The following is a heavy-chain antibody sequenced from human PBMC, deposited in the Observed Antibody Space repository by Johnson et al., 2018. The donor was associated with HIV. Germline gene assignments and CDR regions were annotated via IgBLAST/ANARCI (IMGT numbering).Heavy chain of an antibody. CDR2: ISYDGSNK. CDR1: GFTFSSYG. J-gene: IGHJ3*02. CDR3: ARNSHSSNWYEWEAFDI. D-gene: IGHD6-13*01. Sequence: VQLVESGGGVVQPGRSLRLSCAASGFTFSSYGMHWVRQAPGKGLEWVAVISYDGSNKYYADSVKGRFTISRDNAKNSLYLQMNSLRAEDTAVYYCARNSHSSNWYEWEAFDIWGQGTMVTVSS. V-gene: IGHV3-30*03.